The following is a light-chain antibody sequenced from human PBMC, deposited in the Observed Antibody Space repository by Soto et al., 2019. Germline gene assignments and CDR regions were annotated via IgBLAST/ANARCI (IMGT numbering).Light chain of an antibody. J-gene: IGKJ5*01. Sequence: EIIVSQSPATLSVSQGARATLSCRASQSGGSDLVWYRQKPGQAPRLLIYGACNRATGVPARFSGSGSGTEFTLTISSLQPEDFTTYYCQQANCLPITFGQGTRLEIK. CDR2: GAC. V-gene: IGKV3-15*01. CDR1: QSGGSD. CDR3: QQANCLPIT.